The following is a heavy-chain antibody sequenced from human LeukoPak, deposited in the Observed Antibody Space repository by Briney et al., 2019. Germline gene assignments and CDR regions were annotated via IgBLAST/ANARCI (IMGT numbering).Heavy chain of an antibody. J-gene: IGHJ6*02. CDR1: GGSFSGYY. D-gene: IGHD6-13*01. CDR2: INHSGST. CDR3: ARGGIAAAGPPLSHYYYGMDV. Sequence: PSETLSLTCAVYGGSFSGYYWSWIRQPPGKGLEWIGEINHSGSTNYNPSLKSRVTISVDTSKNQFSLKLSSVTAADTAVYYCARGGIAAAGPPLSHYYYGMDVWGQGTTVTASS. V-gene: IGHV4-34*01.